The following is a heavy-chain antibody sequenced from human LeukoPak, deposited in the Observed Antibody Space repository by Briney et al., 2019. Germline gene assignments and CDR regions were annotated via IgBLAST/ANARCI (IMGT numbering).Heavy chain of an antibody. CDR1: GGSISSYY. CDR2: IYTSGST. Sequence: SETLSLTCTVSGGSISSYYWSWIRQPAGKGLEWIGRIYTSGSTNYNPSLKSRVTMSVDTSKNQFSLKLSSVTAADTAGYYCARDQGAVAEHDAFDIWGQGTMVTVSS. CDR3: ARDQGAVAEHDAFDI. J-gene: IGHJ3*02. D-gene: IGHD6-19*01. V-gene: IGHV4-4*07.